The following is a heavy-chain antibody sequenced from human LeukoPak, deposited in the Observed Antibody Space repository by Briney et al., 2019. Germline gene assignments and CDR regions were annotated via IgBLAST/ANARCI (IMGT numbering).Heavy chain of an antibody. V-gene: IGHV3-48*01. CDR2: ISSSSGTI. J-gene: IGHJ3*02. Sequence: PGGSLRLSCAASGFTLSSYSMNWVRQAPGKGLDWVSYISSSSGTISYADSVKGRFTISRDNAKNSLYLQMNSLRAEDTAVYYCARLAGIWFGEPDHDAFDIWGQGTMVTVSS. CDR1: GFTLSSYS. D-gene: IGHD3-10*01. CDR3: ARLAGIWFGEPDHDAFDI.